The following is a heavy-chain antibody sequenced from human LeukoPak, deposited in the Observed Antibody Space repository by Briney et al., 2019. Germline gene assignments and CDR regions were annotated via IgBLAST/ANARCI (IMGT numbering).Heavy chain of an antibody. D-gene: IGHD3-22*01. CDR1: GGTFSSNA. J-gene: IGHJ4*02. V-gene: IGHV1-69*01. Sequence: LVKVSCKASGGTFSSNAISWVRQAPGQGLEWMGGIIPMFGTANHAQKFQGRVTITAAESTSTAYMELSSLRSEDTAVYYCASHYYDSSGYYPFDYWGQGTLVTVSS. CDR2: IIPMFGTA. CDR3: ASHYYDSSGYYPFDY.